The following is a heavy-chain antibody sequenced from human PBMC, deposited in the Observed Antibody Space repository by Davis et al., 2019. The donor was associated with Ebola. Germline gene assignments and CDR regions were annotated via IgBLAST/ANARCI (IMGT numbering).Heavy chain of an antibody. CDR3: ARLASLNWFDP. D-gene: IGHD3-3*02. Sequence: MPSETLSLTCTVSGGSISSYYWSWIRQPPGKGLEWIGYIYYSGSTNYNPSLKSRATISVDTSKNQFSLRLSSVTTADTAVYYCARLASLNWFDPWGQGTLVTVSS. V-gene: IGHV4-59*01. CDR1: GGSISSYY. J-gene: IGHJ5*02. CDR2: IYYSGST.